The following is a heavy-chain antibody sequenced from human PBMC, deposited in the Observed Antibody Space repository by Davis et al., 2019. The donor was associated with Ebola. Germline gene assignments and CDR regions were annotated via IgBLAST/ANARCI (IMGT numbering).Heavy chain of an antibody. D-gene: IGHD6-19*01. V-gene: IGHV4-59*12. CDR1: GGSISSYY. CDR2: IYYSGST. CDR3: ARGVRYSSGWWRPLFDY. Sequence: SETLSLTCTVSGGSISSYYWSWIRQPPGKGLEWLGYIYYSGSTNYNPSLKSRVTISVDTSKNQFSLKLSSVTAADTAVYYCARGVRYSSGWWRPLFDYWGQGTLVTVSS. J-gene: IGHJ4*02.